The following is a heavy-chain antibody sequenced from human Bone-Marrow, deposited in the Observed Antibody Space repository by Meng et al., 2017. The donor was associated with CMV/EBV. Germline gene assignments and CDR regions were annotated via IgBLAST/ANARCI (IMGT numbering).Heavy chain of an antibody. CDR2: IKSKTHGGTT. CDR3: ATDIVIVPAAIDRQKIDY. J-gene: IGHJ4*02. V-gene: IGHV3-15*01. CDR1: NAW. D-gene: IGHD2-2*01. Sequence: NAWRSWVRQAPGKGLEWVGHIKSKTHGGTTDYATTVKGRFTISREDSKNTLYLQMNSLKTEDTAVYYCATDIVIVPAAIDRQKIDYWGQGTLVTVSS.